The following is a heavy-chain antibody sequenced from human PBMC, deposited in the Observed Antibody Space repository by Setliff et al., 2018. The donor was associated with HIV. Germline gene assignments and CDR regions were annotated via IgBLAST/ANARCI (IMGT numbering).Heavy chain of an antibody. D-gene: IGHD2-2*01. V-gene: IGHV3-74*01. CDR3: ARVGCSSTSCYVHAFDI. Sequence: SCAASGFTFSSSWMHWVRQAPGKGLIWVSRINGDGSSTRSADSVKGRFTISRDNAKNTVYLQMNSLRAEDTAVYYCARVGCSSTSCYVHAFDIWGQGTMVTVSS. CDR2: INGDGSST. CDR1: GFTFSSSW. J-gene: IGHJ3*02.